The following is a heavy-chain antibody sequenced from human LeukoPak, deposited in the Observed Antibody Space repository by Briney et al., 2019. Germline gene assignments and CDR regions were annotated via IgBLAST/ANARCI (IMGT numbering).Heavy chain of an antibody. D-gene: IGHD4-17*01. CDR2: IYYTGST. Sequence: TPSETLSLTCTVSGGSINYYYWSWIRQPPGKGLEFIGYIYYTGSTSYNPSLKSQVTISVDTSKNQFSLKLTSVTAADTAVYFCARTYGDYRFDYWGQGTLVTVSS. V-gene: IGHV4-59*01. CDR3: ARTYGDYRFDY. CDR1: GGSINYYY. J-gene: IGHJ4*02.